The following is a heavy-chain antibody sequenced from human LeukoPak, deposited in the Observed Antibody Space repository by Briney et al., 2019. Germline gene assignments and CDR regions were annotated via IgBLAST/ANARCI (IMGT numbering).Heavy chain of an antibody. J-gene: IGHJ4*02. Sequence: GESLKISCKGSGYSFTSYWIGWVRQMPGKGLEWMGIIYPGDSDTRYSPSFQGQVTISADKSISTAYLQWSSLKASDTAMYYCARGHIYYPGRDYTSNYYFDYWGQGTLVTVSS. D-gene: IGHD3-10*01. CDR2: IYPGDSDT. CDR3: ARGHIYYPGRDYTSNYYFDY. V-gene: IGHV5-51*01. CDR1: GYSFTSYW.